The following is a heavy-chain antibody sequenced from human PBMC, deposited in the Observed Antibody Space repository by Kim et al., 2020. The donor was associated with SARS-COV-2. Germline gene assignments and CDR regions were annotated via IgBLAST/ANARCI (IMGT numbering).Heavy chain of an antibody. V-gene: IGHV3-49*03. CDR2: IRSKAYGGTT. J-gene: IGHJ5*02. CDR1: GFTFGDYA. CDR3: TYSGGSGSYYFGRNWFDP. D-gene: IGHD3-10*01. Sequence: GGSLRLSCTASGFTFGDYAMSWFRQAPGKGLEWVGFIRSKAYGGTTEYAASVKGRFTISRDDSKSIAYLQMNSLKTEDTAVYYCTYSGGSGSYYFGRNWFDPWGQGTLVTVSS.